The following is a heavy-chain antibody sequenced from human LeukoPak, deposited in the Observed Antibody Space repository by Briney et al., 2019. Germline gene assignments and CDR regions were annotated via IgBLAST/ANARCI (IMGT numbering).Heavy chain of an antibody. D-gene: IGHD5-18*01. V-gene: IGHV4-34*01. CDR3: ARRSGYSYGFRTGPIDF. CDR1: GGSFSGYY. J-gene: IGHJ4*02. Sequence: PSETLSLTCAVYGGSFSGYYWSWIRQPPGKGLEWIGEINHSGSTNYNPSLKSRVTISVDTSKNQFSLKLSSVTAADTAVYYCARRSGYSYGFRTGPIDFWGQRTLVTVS. CDR2: INHSGST.